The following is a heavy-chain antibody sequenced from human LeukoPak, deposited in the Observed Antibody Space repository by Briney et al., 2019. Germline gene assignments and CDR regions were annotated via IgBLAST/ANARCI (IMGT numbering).Heavy chain of an antibody. CDR2: VDHTGST. D-gene: IGHD4-11*01. CDR3: ARGRVSSSTWYSTYYYYFYMDV. Sequence: PSETLSLTCTVSDDSITMYYWTWIRQPPGKGLEWIGYVDHTGSTKFNPSLNGRGSISRDTSNNLFSLRLRSVTAADTAVYFCARGRVSSSTWYSTYYYYFYMDVWGKGTTVTVSS. CDR1: DDSITMYY. J-gene: IGHJ6*03. V-gene: IGHV4-59*01.